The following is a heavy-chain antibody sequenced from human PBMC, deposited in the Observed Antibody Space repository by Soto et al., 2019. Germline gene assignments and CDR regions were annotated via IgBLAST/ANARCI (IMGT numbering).Heavy chain of an antibody. CDR2: INPNSGGT. J-gene: IGHJ3*02. D-gene: IGHD1-26*01. CDR3: ARRRVGATDAFDI. Sequence: ASVKVSCKASGYTFTGYYMHWVRQAPGQGLEWMGWINPNSGGTNYAQKFQGWVTKTRDTSISTAYMELSRLRSDDTAVYYCARRRVGATDAFDIWGQGTMVTVSS. CDR1: GYTFTGYY. V-gene: IGHV1-2*04.